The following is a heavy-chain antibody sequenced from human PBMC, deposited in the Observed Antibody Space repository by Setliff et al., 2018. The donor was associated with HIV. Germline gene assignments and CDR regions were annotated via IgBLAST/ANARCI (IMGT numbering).Heavy chain of an antibody. J-gene: IGHJ4*02. CDR3: ARADCTSTSCFFGFGGGFFDS. V-gene: IGHV4-4*07. Sequence: SETLSLTCTVSGGSISGTYYWNWVRQPAGKGLEWVGRIYKSGSSNANPSLKSRGTMSVDTSRNQFSLTLYSVTVADTADYYLARADCTSTSCFFGFGGGFFDSWGRGALVTVSS. CDR1: GGSISGTYY. D-gene: IGHD2-2*01. CDR2: IYKSGSS.